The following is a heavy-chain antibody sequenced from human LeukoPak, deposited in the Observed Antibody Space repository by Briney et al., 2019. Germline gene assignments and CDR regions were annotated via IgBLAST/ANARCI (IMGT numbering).Heavy chain of an antibody. D-gene: IGHD3-22*01. Sequence: PGRSLRLSCAASGFTFSSYGMHWVRQAPGKGLEWVAVIWHDGSNKYYADSVKGRFTISRDNSKNTLYLQMNSLRAEDTAVYHCARDLEPYYYDSSGYPGAFDIWGQGTMVTVSS. CDR3: ARDLEPYYYDSSGYPGAFDI. CDR2: IWHDGSNK. J-gene: IGHJ3*02. CDR1: GFTFSSYG. V-gene: IGHV3-33*01.